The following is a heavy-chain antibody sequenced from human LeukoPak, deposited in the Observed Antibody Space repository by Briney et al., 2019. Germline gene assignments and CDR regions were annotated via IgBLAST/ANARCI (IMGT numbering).Heavy chain of an antibody. CDR3: ARDDYDFWSGPKTYNWFDP. J-gene: IGHJ5*02. D-gene: IGHD3-3*01. CDR1: GFTFSDYY. Sequence: GGSLRLSCAASGFTFSDYYMSWIRQAPGKGLEWVSYISSSGSTIYYADSVKGRFTISRDNAKNSLYLQMNSLRAEDTAVYYCARDDYDFWSGPKTYNWFDPWGQGTLVTVSS. CDR2: ISSSGSTI. V-gene: IGHV3-11*04.